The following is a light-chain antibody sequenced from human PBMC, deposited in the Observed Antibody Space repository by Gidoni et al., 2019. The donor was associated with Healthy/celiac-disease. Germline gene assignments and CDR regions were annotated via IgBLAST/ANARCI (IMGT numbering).Light chain of an antibody. J-gene: IGKJ1*01. V-gene: IGKV1-39*01. CDR3: QQSYSTPRP. Sequence: DIQMTQSPSSLSASLGDRVTITCRASQSISSYLNWYQQKPGKAPKLLIYAASSLQSGVPSRFSGSGSGTDFTLTISSLQPEDFATYYCQQSYSTPRPFGQXTKVEIK. CDR1: QSISSY. CDR2: AAS.